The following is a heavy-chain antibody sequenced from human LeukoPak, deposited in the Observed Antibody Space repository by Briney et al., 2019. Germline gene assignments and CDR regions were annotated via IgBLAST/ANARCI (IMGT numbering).Heavy chain of an antibody. CDR2: INPNSGGT. Sequence: ASVKVSCKASGYTFTGYYMRWVRQAPGQGLEWMGWINPNSGGTNYAQKFQGRVTMTRDTSISTAYMELSRLRSDDTAVYYCARGRPYSSSLANDYWGQGTLVTVSS. V-gene: IGHV1-2*02. J-gene: IGHJ4*02. CDR1: GYTFTGYY. CDR3: ARGRPYSSSLANDY. D-gene: IGHD6-13*01.